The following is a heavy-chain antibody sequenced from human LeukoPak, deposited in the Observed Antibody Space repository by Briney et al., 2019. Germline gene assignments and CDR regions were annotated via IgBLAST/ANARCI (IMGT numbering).Heavy chain of an antibody. Sequence: GASVKVSCKVSGYTLTELSTHWVRQAPGKGLEWMGGFDPEDGETIYAQKFQGRVTMTEDTSTDTAYMELSSLRSEDTAVYYCATGQQLAAVLDYWGQGTLVTVSS. V-gene: IGHV1-24*01. CDR1: GYTLTELS. J-gene: IGHJ4*02. CDR2: FDPEDGET. D-gene: IGHD6-13*01. CDR3: ATGQQLAAVLDY.